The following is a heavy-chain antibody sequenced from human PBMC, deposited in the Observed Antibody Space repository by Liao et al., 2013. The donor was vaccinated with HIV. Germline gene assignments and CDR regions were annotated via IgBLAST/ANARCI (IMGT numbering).Heavy chain of an antibody. D-gene: IGHD1-26*01. CDR3: ARASPPQYSGSYITVVAFDI. CDR2: ISYSGST. V-gene: IGHV4-30-4*08. CDR1: GDSITNDDYY. J-gene: IGHJ3*02. Sequence: QVQLQESGPGLVKPSQTLSLTCTVSGDSITNDDYYWSWIRQSPGKGLESIGYISYSGSTYYNASLKSRLTMSVDTSKNQFSLKLRSVTAADSAVYYCARASPPQYSGSYITVVAFDIWGQGTAVTVSS.